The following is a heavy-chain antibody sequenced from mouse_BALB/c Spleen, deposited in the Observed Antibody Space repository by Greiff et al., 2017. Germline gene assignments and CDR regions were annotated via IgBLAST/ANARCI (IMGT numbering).Heavy chain of an antibody. J-gene: IGHJ3*01. D-gene: IGHD2-4*01. Sequence: EVQVVESGGGLVKPGGSLKLSCAASGFAFSSYDMSWVRQTPEKRLEWVAYISSGGGSTYYPDTVKGRFTISRDNAKNTLYLQMSSLKSEDTAMYYCARQGGLRAWFAYWGQGTLVTVSA. CDR3: ARQGGLRAWFAY. V-gene: IGHV5-12-1*01. CDR1: GFAFSSYD. CDR2: ISSGGGST.